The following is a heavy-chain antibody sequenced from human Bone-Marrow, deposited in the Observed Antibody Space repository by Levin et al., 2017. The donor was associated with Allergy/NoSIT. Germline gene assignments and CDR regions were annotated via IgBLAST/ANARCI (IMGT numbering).Heavy chain of an antibody. D-gene: IGHD2-15*01. CDR3: ARAIANAANDY. CDR2: IGGSGDFI. V-gene: IGHV3-21*01. Sequence: PSQTLSLTCAASGFPLSLYTMNWVRQAPGKGLEWLSSIGGSGDFIYYAESVKGRFTISRDSAKNSLFLHMNTLRAEDTAVYYCARAIANAANDYWGQGTLVTVSS. J-gene: IGHJ4*02. CDR1: GFPLSLYT.